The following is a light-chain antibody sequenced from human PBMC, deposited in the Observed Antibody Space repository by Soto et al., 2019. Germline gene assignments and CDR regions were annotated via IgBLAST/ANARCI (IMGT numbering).Light chain of an antibody. J-gene: IGKJ1*01. CDR2: DAS. Sequence: DIQITQLPSTLCACLGVRVTIAFRASQSISIWVAWYQQIPGKAPKLLIFDASRLERGVPSRFSDSGSGPEFTLADSSLQPDDVAAYYSERYDDYFRTFGQ. V-gene: IGKV1-5*01. CDR1: QSISIW. CDR3: ERYDDYFRT.